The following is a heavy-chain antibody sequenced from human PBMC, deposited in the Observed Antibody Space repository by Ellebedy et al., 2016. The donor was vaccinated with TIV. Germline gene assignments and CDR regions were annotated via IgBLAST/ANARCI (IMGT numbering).Heavy chain of an antibody. Sequence: GGSLRLSCAASGFSFRSYWMTWVRQAPGKGLEWVANIRQDGGDKYYVDSVRGRFTISRDNAKNSLYLQMNSLRAEDTAVYYCATDGSYGDYRSPAHAFEKWGQGTMVIVSS. D-gene: IGHD4-17*01. V-gene: IGHV3-7*01. J-gene: IGHJ3*02. CDR2: IRQDGGDK. CDR3: ATDGSYGDYRSPAHAFEK. CDR1: GFSFRSYW.